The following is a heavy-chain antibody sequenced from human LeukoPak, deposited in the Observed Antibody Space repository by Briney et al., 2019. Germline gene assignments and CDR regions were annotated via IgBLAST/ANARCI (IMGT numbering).Heavy chain of an antibody. CDR2: ISAYNGNT. CDR3: ARDARRKVGATIADAFDI. V-gene: IGHV1-18*01. Sequence: ASVKVSCKASGYTFTSYGISWVRQAPGQGLEWTGWISAYNGNTNYAQKLQGRVTMTTDTSTSTAYMELRSLRSDDTAVYYCARDARRKVGATIADAFDIWGQGTMVTVSS. J-gene: IGHJ3*02. CDR1: GYTFTSYG. D-gene: IGHD1-26*01.